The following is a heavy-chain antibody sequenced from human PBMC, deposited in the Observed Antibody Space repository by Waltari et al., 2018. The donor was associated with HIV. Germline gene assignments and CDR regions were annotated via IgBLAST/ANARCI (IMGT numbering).Heavy chain of an antibody. CDR2: IYYTGRA. D-gene: IGHD1-26*01. Sequence: QLPLQESGPGLVKPSETLPLTCTVSRGRVSSSSSSWGWLRQPPGKGLEWVGRIYYTGRAYYNPSLKSRVTISVDTSKNQFSLKVTSVTAADTAVYYCARHALRVGAAYWNFDLWGRGTLVTVSS. CDR3: ARHALRVGAAYWNFDL. J-gene: IGHJ2*01. CDR1: RGRVSSSSSS. V-gene: IGHV4-39*01.